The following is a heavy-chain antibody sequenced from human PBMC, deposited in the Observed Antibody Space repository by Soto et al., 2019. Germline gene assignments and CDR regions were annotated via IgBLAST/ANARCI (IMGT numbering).Heavy chain of an antibody. J-gene: IGHJ4*02. D-gene: IGHD2-15*01. CDR1: GGSFSGYY. CDR3: ARGRTATRSSVIDY. CDR2: INHSGST. V-gene: IGHV4-34*01. Sequence: SETLSLTCAVYGGSFSGYYWSWIRQPPGKGLEWIGEINHSGSTNYNPSLKSRVTISVDTSENQFSLKLSSVTAADTAVYYCARGRTATRSSVIDYWGQGTLVTVSS.